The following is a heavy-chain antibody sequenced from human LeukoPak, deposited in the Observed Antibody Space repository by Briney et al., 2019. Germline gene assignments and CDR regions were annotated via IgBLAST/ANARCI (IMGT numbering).Heavy chain of an antibody. D-gene: IGHD3-10*01. CDR1: GFTFSGSA. Sequence: GGSLRLSCAASGFTFSGSAMHWVRQASGKGLEWVGRIRSKANSYATAYAASVKGRFTISRDDSKNTAYLQMNGLKTEDTAVYYCTRHGSGSISPIWGQGTLVTVSS. CDR2: IRSKANSYAT. J-gene: IGHJ4*02. V-gene: IGHV3-73*01. CDR3: TRHGSGSISPI.